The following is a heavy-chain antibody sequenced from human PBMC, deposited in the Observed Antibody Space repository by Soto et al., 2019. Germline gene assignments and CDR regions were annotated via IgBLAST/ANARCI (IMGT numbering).Heavy chain of an antibody. V-gene: IGHV1-18*01. J-gene: IGHJ5*02. CDR2: ISGYNGNT. CDR3: ARKSSSSSWFDP. CDR1: CYTFSNYG. D-gene: IGHD6-6*01. Sequence: ASVKVSCKASCYTFSNYGISCVRQAPGQGLEWMGWISGYNGNTNYAQNLQGRVTMTTDPSTRTAYMDLRSLRSDDTAVYYCARKSSSSSWFDPWGQGTLVTVSS.